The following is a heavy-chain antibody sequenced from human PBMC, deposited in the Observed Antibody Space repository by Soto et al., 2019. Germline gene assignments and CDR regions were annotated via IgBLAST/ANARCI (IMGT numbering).Heavy chain of an antibody. D-gene: IGHD2-15*01. V-gene: IGHV4-34*01. Sequence: SETLSLTCAVYGGSFSGYYWSWIRQPPGKGLEWIGEINHSGSTNYNPSLKSRVTISVDTSKNQFSLRLSSVTAADTAVYYCAIIGSGGRSDAFDIWGQGTMVTVSS. J-gene: IGHJ3*02. CDR2: INHSGST. CDR1: GGSFSGYY. CDR3: AIIGSGGRSDAFDI.